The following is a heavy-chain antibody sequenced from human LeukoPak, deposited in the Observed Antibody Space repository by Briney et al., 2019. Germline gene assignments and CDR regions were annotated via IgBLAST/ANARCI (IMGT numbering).Heavy chain of an antibody. Sequence: ASVKVSCKASGYTFTSYDINWVRQATGQGLEWMGWMNPNSGNTGYAKKFQGRVTMTRNTSISTAYMELSSLRSEDTAVYYCARGHGDYLGGDFDYWGQGTLVTVSS. V-gene: IGHV1-8*01. CDR3: ARGHGDYLGGDFDY. D-gene: IGHD4-17*01. J-gene: IGHJ4*02. CDR1: GYTFTSYD. CDR2: MNPNSGNT.